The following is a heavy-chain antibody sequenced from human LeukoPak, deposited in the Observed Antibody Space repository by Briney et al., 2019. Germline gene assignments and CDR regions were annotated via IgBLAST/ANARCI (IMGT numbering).Heavy chain of an antibody. D-gene: IGHD3-10*01. CDR3: ARLSFMVRGVISFGF. J-gene: IGHJ4*02. V-gene: IGHV4-4*02. CDR2: IHHSGSI. CDR1: GGSISSSNNW. Sequence: PSGTLSLTCAVSGGSISSSNNWWIWVRQSPGKGLEWIGEIHHSGSINYNPPLQSRVTISLDNSKNQFSLKVRSVTAADTAVYYCARLSFMVRGVISFGFWGQGTLVTVSS.